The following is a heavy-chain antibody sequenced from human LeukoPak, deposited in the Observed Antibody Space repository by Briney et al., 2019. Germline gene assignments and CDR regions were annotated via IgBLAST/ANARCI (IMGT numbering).Heavy chain of an antibody. J-gene: IGHJ4*02. V-gene: IGHV4-59*01. CDR3: TRFPEISRFED. CDR1: GGSISRYY. D-gene: IGHD3-16*01. Sequence: SETLSLTCTGSGGSISRYYRSWIRQPPGRGLEGLGYIYYSGSTNYNPSRKSRVTISVDTSKNQFSLKLISVTAADTGAYYCTRFPEISRFEDWGQGTPVTVSS. CDR2: IYYSGST.